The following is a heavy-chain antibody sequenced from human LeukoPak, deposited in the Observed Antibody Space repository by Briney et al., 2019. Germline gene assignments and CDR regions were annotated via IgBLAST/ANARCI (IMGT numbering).Heavy chain of an antibody. V-gene: IGHV3-53*01. D-gene: IGHD5-24*01. CDR3: ARGDGYSYSFDS. J-gene: IGHJ4*02. CDR2: IFSGGST. Sequence: GGSLRLSCAASGFTVSSNYMSWGRQAPGKGLEWVSVIFSGGSTYYADSVRGRFTISRDNSKNTLYLQMNSLRGEDAAVYFCARGDGYSYSFDSWGQGTLVTVSS. CDR1: GFTVSSNY.